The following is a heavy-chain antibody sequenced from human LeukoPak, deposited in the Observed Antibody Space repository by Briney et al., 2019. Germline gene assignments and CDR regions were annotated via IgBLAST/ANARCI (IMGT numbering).Heavy chain of an antibody. V-gene: IGHV1-2*02. CDR1: GYFFREYY. CDR3: ARDVHDYGGNSGFDY. D-gene: IGHD4-23*01. CDR2: INPSSGDA. J-gene: IGHJ4*01. Sequence: ASVKVPCKASGYFFREYYMHWVRQAPGQGLEWMGWINPSSGDANYAQKFQGRVTMTSDTSISTAYLELNRLRADDTAIYFCARDVHDYGGNSGFDYWGQGSLVIVSS.